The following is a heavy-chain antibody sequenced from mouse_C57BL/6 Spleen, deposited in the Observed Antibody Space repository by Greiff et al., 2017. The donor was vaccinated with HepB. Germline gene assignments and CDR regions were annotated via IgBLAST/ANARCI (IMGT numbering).Heavy chain of an antibody. D-gene: IGHD3-2*02. V-gene: IGHV1-50*01. CDR2: IDPSDSYT. Sequence: QVQLKQPGAELVKPGASVKLSCKASGYTFTSYWMQWVKQRPGQGLEWIGEIDPSDSYTNYNQKFKGKATLTVDTSSSTDYMQLSSLTSEDSAVYYCARGRDCSGYLFAYWGQGTLVTVSA. CDR3: ARGRDCSGYLFAY. CDR1: GYTFTSYW. J-gene: IGHJ3*01.